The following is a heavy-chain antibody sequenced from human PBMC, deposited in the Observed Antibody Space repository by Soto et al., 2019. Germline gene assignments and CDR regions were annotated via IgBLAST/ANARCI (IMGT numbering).Heavy chain of an antibody. D-gene: IGHD2-15*01. CDR3: ARYVNCSGGSCKYFDY. V-gene: IGHV1-2*04. J-gene: IGHJ4*02. CDR2: INPNSGGT. CDR1: GYTFTGYY. Sequence: QVQLVQSGAEVKKPGASVKVSCKASGYTFTGYYMHCVRHAPGQGLAGMGWINPNSGGTNYAQKFQGWVTMTRDTSINTAYMELSRRRSDDTVVYYCARYVNCSGGSCKYFDYWGQGTLVTVSS.